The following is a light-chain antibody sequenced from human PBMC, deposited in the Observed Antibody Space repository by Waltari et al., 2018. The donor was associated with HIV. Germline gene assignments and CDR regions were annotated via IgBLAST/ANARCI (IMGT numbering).Light chain of an antibody. V-gene: IGKV4-1*01. J-gene: IGKJ2*01. CDR1: QSVLYSSNNNNY. CDR3: HQYYYTPYT. Sequence: DTVMTQSPDSLAVSMGERATINCRSSQSVLYSSNNNNYLAWYQQKPGQPPKLLIYWASARESGVPDRFSGSGSGTDFTLTISSLQAEDVAVYYCHQYYYTPYTFGQGTMLEIK. CDR2: WAS.